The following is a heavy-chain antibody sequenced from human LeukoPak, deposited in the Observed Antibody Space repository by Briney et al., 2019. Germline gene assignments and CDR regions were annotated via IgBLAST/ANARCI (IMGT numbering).Heavy chain of an antibody. CDR1: GGSISSSSYY. CDR3: ASRIVATTYYFDY. CDR2: IYYSGST. D-gene: IGHD5-12*01. J-gene: IGHJ4*02. Sequence: SETLSLTCTVSGGSISSSSYYWGWIRQPPGKGLEWIGSIYYSGSTYYSPSLKSRVTISVDTSKNQFSLKLSSVTAADTAVYYCASRIVATTYYFDYWGQGTLVTVSS. V-gene: IGHV4-39*01.